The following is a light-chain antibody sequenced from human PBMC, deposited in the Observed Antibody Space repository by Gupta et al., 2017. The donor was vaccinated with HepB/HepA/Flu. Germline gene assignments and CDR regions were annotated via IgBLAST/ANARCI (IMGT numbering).Light chain of an antibody. CDR1: AWPNQY. CDR3: QSEDTGGTYGV. Sequence: SSALPQPPSVSVAPGQTARITRSGDAWPNQYAYWYQQKPGQAPVQVIFNDSERPSGIPERFSGSSSGTTATLTITGVLAEDEADDYCQSEDTGGTYGVFGGGTNLTVL. CDR2: NDS. V-gene: IGLV3-25*02. J-gene: IGLJ3*02.